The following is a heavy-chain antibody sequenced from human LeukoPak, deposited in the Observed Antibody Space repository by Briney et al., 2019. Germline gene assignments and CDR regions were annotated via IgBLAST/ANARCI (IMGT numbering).Heavy chain of an antibody. V-gene: IGHV1-2*02. CDR3: ASGSGLYSPDY. J-gene: IGHJ4*02. Sequence: GASVKVSCKASGYTFTANYLHWVRQAAGQGLEWMGWIDPNSGCTNHAQMFQGRVTMTRDTSISTAYVELSRLRSDDTAVYYCASGSGLYSPDYWGQGTLVTVSS. D-gene: IGHD3-3*01. CDR2: IDPNSGCT. CDR1: GYTFTANY.